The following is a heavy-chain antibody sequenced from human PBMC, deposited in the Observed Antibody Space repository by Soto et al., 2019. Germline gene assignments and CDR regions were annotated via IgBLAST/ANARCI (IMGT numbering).Heavy chain of an antibody. J-gene: IGHJ4*02. CDR3: ARSDCGGDCYSGLADY. CDR2: IYPGDSDT. V-gene: IGHV5-51*01. D-gene: IGHD2-21*02. CDR1: GYSFTSYW. Sequence: GESLKISCKGSGYSFTSYWIGWVRQMPGKGLEWMGIIYPGDSDTRYSPSFQGQVTISADKSISTAYLQWSSLKASDTAMYYCARSDCGGDCYSGLADYWSQGTLVTVSS.